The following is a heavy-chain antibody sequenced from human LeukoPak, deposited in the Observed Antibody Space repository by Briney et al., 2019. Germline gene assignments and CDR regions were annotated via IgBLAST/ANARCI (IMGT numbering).Heavy chain of an antibody. CDR2: ISSSSSYI. Sequence: GGSLRLSSAASGFTFSSYSMNWVRQAPGKGLEWVSSISSSSSYIYYADSVKGRLTISRDNAKNSLYLQMNSLRAEDTAVYYCAKSTVRGVITRFDYWGQGTLVTVSS. V-gene: IGHV3-21*01. D-gene: IGHD3-10*01. CDR1: GFTFSSYS. CDR3: AKSTVRGVITRFDY. J-gene: IGHJ4*02.